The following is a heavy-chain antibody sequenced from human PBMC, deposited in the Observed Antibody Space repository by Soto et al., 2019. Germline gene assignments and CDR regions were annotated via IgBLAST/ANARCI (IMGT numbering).Heavy chain of an antibody. CDR3: ARHSGVAEDGTD. CDR1: GYSFTTNW. Sequence: GETLKISCKGSGYSFTTNWIGWVRQMPGKGLEWMGVIYPGDSDTRYSPSFQGQVAISADKSINTAYLQWSSLKASDTAMYYCARHSGVAEDGTDWGQGTLVTVSS. J-gene: IGHJ1*01. CDR2: IYPGDSDT. D-gene: IGHD6-13*01. V-gene: IGHV5-51*01.